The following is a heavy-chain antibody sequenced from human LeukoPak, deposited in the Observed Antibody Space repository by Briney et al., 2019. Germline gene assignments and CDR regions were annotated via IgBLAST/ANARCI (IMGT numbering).Heavy chain of an antibody. Sequence: SETLSLTCTVSGGSISSYYWNWIRQPPGKGLEWIGYISYSGNTNYNPSLKSRVTISVDTSKNQFSLKLSSVTAADTAVYFCATYTIAAGGYYYSGMDVWGQGTTVTVSS. CDR2: ISYSGNT. J-gene: IGHJ6*02. V-gene: IGHV4-59*08. D-gene: IGHD6-13*01. CDR1: GGSISSYY. CDR3: ATYTIAAGGYYYSGMDV.